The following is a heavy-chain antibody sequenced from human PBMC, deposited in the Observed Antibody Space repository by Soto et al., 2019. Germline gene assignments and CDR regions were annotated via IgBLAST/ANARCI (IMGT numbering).Heavy chain of an antibody. Sequence: ASVKVSCKASGYTFTSYGIGWVRQAPGQGLEWMGWISAYNGNTNYAQKLQGRVTMTTDTSTSTAYMELRSLRSDDTAVYYCAIVCLPLRHPPPIDFRGQGTLVTVSS. V-gene: IGHV1-18*01. CDR2: ISAYNGNT. CDR1: GYTFTSYG. J-gene: IGHJ4*02. CDR3: AIVCLPLRHPPPIDF. D-gene: IGHD4-17*01.